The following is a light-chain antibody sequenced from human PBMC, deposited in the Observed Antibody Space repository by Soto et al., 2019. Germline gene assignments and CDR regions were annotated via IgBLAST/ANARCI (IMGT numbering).Light chain of an antibody. CDR2: QVS. V-gene: IGLV2-18*01. CDR3: SLKTSSVTWV. J-gene: IGLJ3*02. CDR1: SIDVGNFDL. Sequence: QSALTQPPSVSGSPGLSVTISCTGTSIDVGNFDLVSWYQQPPGTAPKLLIYQVSNRPSGVPDRFSGSQSGNTASLTISGLQAEDEADYYCSLKTSSVTWVFGGGTKVTVL.